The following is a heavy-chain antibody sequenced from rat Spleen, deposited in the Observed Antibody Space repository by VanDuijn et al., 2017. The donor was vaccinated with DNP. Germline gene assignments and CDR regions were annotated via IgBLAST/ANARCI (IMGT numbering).Heavy chain of an antibody. J-gene: IGHJ4*01. CDR3: ATQKLGAMDA. CDR1: GFTFNTYW. V-gene: IGHV5-58*01. CDR2: INTDGDSA. Sequence: EVQLVETGGGLVQPGRSLKVSCVVSGFTFNTYWMYWIRQAPGKGLEWVASINTDGDSAYYLDSVKGRFTISRDNAKSTLYLQMDSLRSEDTATYYCATQKLGAMDAWGQGTSVTVSS. D-gene: IGHD5-1*01.